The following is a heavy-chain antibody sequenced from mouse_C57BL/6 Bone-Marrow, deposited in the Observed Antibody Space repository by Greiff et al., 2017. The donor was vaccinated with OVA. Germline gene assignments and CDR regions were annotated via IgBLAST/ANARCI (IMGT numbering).Heavy chain of an antibody. CDR3: ARVYYCGV. V-gene: IGHV1-59*01. Sequence: QVQLQQPGAELVRPGTSVKLSCKASGYTFTSYWMHWVKQRPGQGLEWIGVIDPSDSYTNYNQKFKGKATLTVDTSSSTAYMQLSSLTSEDSAVYYCARVYYCGVWGTGTTVTVSS. D-gene: IGHD2-1*01. CDR1: GYTFTSYW. CDR2: IDPSDSYT. J-gene: IGHJ1*03.